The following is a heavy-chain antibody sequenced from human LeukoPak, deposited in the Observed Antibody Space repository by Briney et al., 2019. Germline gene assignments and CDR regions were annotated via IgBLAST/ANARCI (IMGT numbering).Heavy chain of an antibody. CDR3: AKANPEYSSGWYSPNHLVDY. J-gene: IGHJ4*02. Sequence: GGSLRLSCAASGFTFSSYAMSWVRQAPGKGLEWVSAISGSGGSTYYADSVKGRFTISRDNSKNTLYLQMNSLRAEDTAVYYCAKANPEYSSGWYSPNHLVDYWGQGTLVTVSS. D-gene: IGHD6-19*01. V-gene: IGHV3-23*01. CDR1: GFTFSSYA. CDR2: ISGSGGST.